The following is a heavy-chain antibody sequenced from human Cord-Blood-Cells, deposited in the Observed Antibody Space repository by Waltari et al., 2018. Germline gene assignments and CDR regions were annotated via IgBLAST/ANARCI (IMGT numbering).Heavy chain of an antibody. CDR1: GYTFTSYA. V-gene: IGHV1-3*01. CDR2: INAGNGNT. Sequence: QVQLVQSGAEVKKPGASVKVSCKASGYTFTSYAMHWVRQAPGQRLEWMGWINAGNGNTKYSQKFQGRVTITRDTSASTAYMELSSLRSEDTAVDYCARTEQDYYDSSGYYYYGMDVWGQGTTVTVSS. J-gene: IGHJ6*02. D-gene: IGHD3-22*01. CDR3: ARTEQDYYDSSGYYYYGMDV.